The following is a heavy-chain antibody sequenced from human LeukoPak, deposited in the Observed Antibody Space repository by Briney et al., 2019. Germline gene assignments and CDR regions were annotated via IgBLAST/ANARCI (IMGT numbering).Heavy chain of an antibody. J-gene: IGHJ4*02. CDR1: GFTFSDYY. CDR2: ISGSGGST. D-gene: IGHD4-17*01. V-gene: IGHV3-23*01. CDR3: AKTSRLRHFDY. Sequence: GGSLRLSCAASGFTFSDYYMSWVRQAPGKGLEWVSVISGSGGSTYYADSVKGRFTLSRDNSKNTLYLQMNSLRAEDTAVYYCAKTSRLRHFDYWGQGTLVTVSS.